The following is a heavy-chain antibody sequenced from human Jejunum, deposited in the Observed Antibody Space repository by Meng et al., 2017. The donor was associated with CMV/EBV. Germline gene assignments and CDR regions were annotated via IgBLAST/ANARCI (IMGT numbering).Heavy chain of an antibody. V-gene: IGHV1-46*01. CDR2: SMSSRTGT. J-gene: IGHJ4*02. Sequence: KASGYTFSNYHIHWVRQAQGQGREWKGISMSSRTGTIYEKKFQGRVTMTREESTSTAYMELSSLRFDEKAIFYCARKLPDAYYFDHWGQGTLVTVSS. CDR1: GYTFSNYH. D-gene: IGHD2-2*01. CDR3: ARKLPDAYYFDH.